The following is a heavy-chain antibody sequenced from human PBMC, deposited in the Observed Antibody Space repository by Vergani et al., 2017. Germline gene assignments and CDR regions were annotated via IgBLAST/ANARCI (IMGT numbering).Heavy chain of an antibody. J-gene: IGHJ4*02. V-gene: IGHV1-69*04. CDR2: IIPILGIA. D-gene: IGHD2-2*02. CDR3: ACYTYYFDY. Sequence: QVQLVQSGAEVKKPGASVKVSCKASGYTFTSYGISWVRQAPGQGLEWMGRIIPILGIANYAQKFQGRVTITADKSTSTAYMELSSLRSEDTAVYYCACYTYYFDYWGQGTLVTVSS. CDR1: GYTFTSYG.